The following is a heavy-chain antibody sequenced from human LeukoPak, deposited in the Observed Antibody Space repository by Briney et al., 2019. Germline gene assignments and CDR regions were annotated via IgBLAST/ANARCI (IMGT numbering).Heavy chain of an antibody. D-gene: IGHD3-22*01. CDR2: IYYSGST. CDR3: AREGMIATGREPAEI. Sequence: SETLSLTCTVSGGSISSSYWSWIRQPPGKGLEWIGYIYYSGSTNYNPSLKSRVIISLDTSKNRFSLNLRSVTAADTAVYYCAREGMIATGREPAEIWGQGTMVTVSS. V-gene: IGHV4-59*01. J-gene: IGHJ3*02. CDR1: GGSISSSY.